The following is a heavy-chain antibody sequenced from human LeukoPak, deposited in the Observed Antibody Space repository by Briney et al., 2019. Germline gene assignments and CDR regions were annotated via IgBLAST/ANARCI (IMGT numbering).Heavy chain of an antibody. CDR3: AGGLVGATGAFDI. D-gene: IGHD1-26*01. CDR1: GFTFSSYA. J-gene: IGHJ3*02. CDR2: ISYDGSNK. V-gene: IGHV3-30-3*01. Sequence: GGSLRLFCAASGFTFSSYAMHWVRQAPGKGLEWVAVISYDGSNKYYADSVKGRFTISRDNSKNTLYLQMNSLRAEDTAVYYCAGGLVGATGAFDIWGQGTMVTVSS.